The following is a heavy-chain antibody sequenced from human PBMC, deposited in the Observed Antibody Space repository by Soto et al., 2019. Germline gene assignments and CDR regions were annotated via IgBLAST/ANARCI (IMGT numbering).Heavy chain of an antibody. CDR3: AREGIAAAGTAFDY. CDR2: ISSSSSYI. J-gene: IGHJ4*02. Sequence: EVQLVESGGGLVKPGGSLRLSCAASGFTFSSYSMNWVRQAPGKGLEWVSSISSSSSYIYYGDSVKGRFTIYRDNAKNSLCLQMNSLRAEDRAVYDCAREGIAAAGTAFDYWGQGTLVTVSS. V-gene: IGHV3-21*01. D-gene: IGHD6-13*01. CDR1: GFTFSSYS.